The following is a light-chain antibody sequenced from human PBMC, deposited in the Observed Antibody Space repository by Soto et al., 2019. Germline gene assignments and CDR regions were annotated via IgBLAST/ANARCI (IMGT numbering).Light chain of an antibody. CDR3: QQYNKWPPRT. J-gene: IGKJ2*01. V-gene: IGKV3-15*01. CDR1: QSVSSN. CDR2: GAS. Sequence: EIVMTQSPATLSVSPGERATLSCRASQSVSSNLAWYQQKPGQAPRLLIYGASTRATGIPARFSGSGSGTDFTLTISSLQSEDFAVYYCQQYNKWPPRTFGQGTKLEIK.